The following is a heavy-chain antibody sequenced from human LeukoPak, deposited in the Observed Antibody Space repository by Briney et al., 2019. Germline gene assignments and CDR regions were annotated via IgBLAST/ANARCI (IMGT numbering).Heavy chain of an antibody. V-gene: IGHV3-48*03. CDR3: AREQRISSTSCYLDCYGMDV. Sequence: GGSLRLSCAASGFTFSSYEMNWVRQAPGKGLEWVSYITRSGSTIYYADSVKGRFTISRDNAKNSLYLQMNSLRAEDTAVYYCAREQRISSTSCYLDCYGMDVWGQGTTVTVSS. D-gene: IGHD2-2*01. CDR2: ITRSGSTI. J-gene: IGHJ6*02. CDR1: GFTFSSYE.